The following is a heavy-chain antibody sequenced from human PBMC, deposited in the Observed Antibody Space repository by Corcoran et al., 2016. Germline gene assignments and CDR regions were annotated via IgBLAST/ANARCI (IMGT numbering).Heavy chain of an antibody. Sequence: EVQLVESGGGLVQPGGSLRLSCAASGFTFSSYSMNWVRQAPGKGLEWVSYLSSSSSTIYYADSVKGRFTISRDNAKNSLYLQMNSLRAEDTAVYYCARDTWDYDFWSGYYLAGAFDIWGQGTMVTVSS. CDR3: ARDTWDYDFWSGYYLAGAFDI. D-gene: IGHD3-3*01. CDR1: GFTFSSYS. J-gene: IGHJ3*02. CDR2: LSSSSSTI. V-gene: IGHV3-48*04.